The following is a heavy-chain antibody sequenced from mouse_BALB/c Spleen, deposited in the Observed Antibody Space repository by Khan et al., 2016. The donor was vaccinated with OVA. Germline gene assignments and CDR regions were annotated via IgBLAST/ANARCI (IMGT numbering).Heavy chain of an antibody. CDR3: ARENYYGRSCYTMDY. CDR1: GYTFTSYW. CDR2: IAPGSSNA. V-gene: IGHV1S41*01. Sequence: DLVKPGASVKLSCKASGYTFTSYWINWIKQRPGQGLEWIGRIAPGSSNAYYYDMFKGQATLTVDTSTSTAYIQISSLSSEESAVYFRARENYYGRSCYTMDYWGQGTSVTVSS. J-gene: IGHJ4*01. D-gene: IGHD1-1*01.